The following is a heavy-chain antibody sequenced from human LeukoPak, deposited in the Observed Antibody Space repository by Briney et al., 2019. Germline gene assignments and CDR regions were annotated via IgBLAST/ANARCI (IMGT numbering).Heavy chain of an antibody. CDR3: ATDRVYRSSGRSWGFDY. D-gene: IGHD6-19*01. V-gene: IGHV1-24*01. CDR1: EYSLSDLS. Sequence: ASVKVSRKISEYSLSDLSIHWVRETPGEGLEWMGGFDSENNKMVYSQKFQGRLTLTEDTSADTAYMELTSLRSEDTAVYFCATDRVYRSSGRSWGFDYWGQGTLVIVSS. J-gene: IGHJ4*02. CDR2: FDSENNKM.